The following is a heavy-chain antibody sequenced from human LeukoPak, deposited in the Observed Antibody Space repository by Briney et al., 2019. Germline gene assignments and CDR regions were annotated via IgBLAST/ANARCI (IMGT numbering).Heavy chain of an antibody. CDR2: IYYTGIT. D-gene: IGHD6-13*01. Sequence: SETLSLTCTVSGGSISNSRYYWGWIRQSPGKGLEWIGSIYYTGITYYSLSLESRVTMSVDTSKNQFSLKLSSVTAADTAVYYCARRSSSWYLGWFDPWGQGTLVTVSS. J-gene: IGHJ5*02. CDR3: ARRSSSWYLGWFDP. CDR1: GGSISNSRYY. V-gene: IGHV4-39*01.